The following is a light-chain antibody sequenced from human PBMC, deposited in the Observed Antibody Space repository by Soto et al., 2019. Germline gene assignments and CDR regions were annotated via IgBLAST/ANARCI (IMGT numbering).Light chain of an antibody. V-gene: IGLV2-14*01. CDR2: EVS. CDR1: SSDVGGYNY. CDR3: SSYTSSSTLYV. Sequence: QSVLTQPASVSGSPGQSITISCTGTSSDVGGYNYVSWYQQHPGKAPKLMIYEVSNRPSGVSHRFSGSKSGNTASLTISGLQAEYEADYYCSSYTSSSTLYVFGTGTQLTV. J-gene: IGLJ1*01.